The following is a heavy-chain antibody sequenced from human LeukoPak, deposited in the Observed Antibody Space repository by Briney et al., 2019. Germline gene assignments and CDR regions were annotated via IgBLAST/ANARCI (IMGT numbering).Heavy chain of an antibody. CDR2: INPNSGGT. Sequence: ASVKVSCKASGYTFTGYYMHWVRRAPGQGLEWMGWINPNSGGTNYAQKFQGRVTMTRDTSISTAYMELSRLRSDDTAVYYRARGSCSGGSCYDYYYYMDVWGKGTTVTVSS. CDR1: GYTFTGYY. CDR3: ARGSCSGGSCYDYYYYMDV. V-gene: IGHV1-2*02. D-gene: IGHD2-15*01. J-gene: IGHJ6*03.